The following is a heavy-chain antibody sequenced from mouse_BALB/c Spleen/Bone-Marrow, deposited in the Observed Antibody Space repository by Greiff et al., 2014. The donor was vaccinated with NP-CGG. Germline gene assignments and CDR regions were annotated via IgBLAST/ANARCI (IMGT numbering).Heavy chain of an antibody. D-gene: IGHD1-1*01. CDR1: GFSLTSYG. Sequence: VKLMKSGPGLVAPSQSLSITCTASGFSLTSYGVHWVRQPPGKGLEWLGVIWAGGSTNYNSALMSRLSISKDNSKSQVFLKMNSLQTDDTAMYYCARGYYYGSTYYYAMDYWGQGTSVTVSS. V-gene: IGHV2-9*02. CDR2: IWAGGST. J-gene: IGHJ4*01. CDR3: ARGYYYGSTYYYAMDY.